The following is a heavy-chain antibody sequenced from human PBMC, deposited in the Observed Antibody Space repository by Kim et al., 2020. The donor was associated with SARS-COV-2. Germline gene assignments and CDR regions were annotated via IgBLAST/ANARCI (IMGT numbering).Heavy chain of an antibody. CDR3: ARAPEQLRFLEWLLYDYFDY. CDR1: GFTFSSYS. CDR2: ISSSSSYI. D-gene: IGHD3-3*01. J-gene: IGHJ4*02. V-gene: IGHV3-21*01. Sequence: GGSLRLSCAASGFTFSSYSMNWVRQAPGKGLEWVSSISSSSSYIYYADSVKGRFTISRDNAKNSLYLQMNSLRAEDTAVYYCARAPEQLRFLEWLLYDYFDYWGQGTLVTVSS.